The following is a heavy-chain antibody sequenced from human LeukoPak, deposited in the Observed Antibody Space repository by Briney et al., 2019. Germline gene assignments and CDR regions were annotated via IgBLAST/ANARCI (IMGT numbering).Heavy chain of an antibody. CDR2: IYYSGST. J-gene: IGHJ4*02. D-gene: IGHD6-13*01. V-gene: IGHV4-59*12. CDR3: AREGVPYSSSWYKY. Sequence: SETLSLTRTVSGGSISSYYWSWIRQPPGKGLEWIGYIYYSGSTNYNPSLKSRVTISVDTSKNQFSLKLSSVTAADTAVYYCAREGVPYSSSWYKYWGQGTLVTVSS. CDR1: GGSISSYY.